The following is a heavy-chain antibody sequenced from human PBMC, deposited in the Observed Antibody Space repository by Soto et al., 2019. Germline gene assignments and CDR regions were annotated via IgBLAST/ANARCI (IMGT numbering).Heavy chain of an antibody. V-gene: IGHV4-38-2*01. CDR3: ACRHFDWLSGDYGMDV. Sequence: SETLSLTCAVSGYSISSGYYRGWIRQPPGKGLEWIGSIYHSGSTYYNPSLKSRVTISVDTSKNQFSLKLSSVTAADTAVYYCACRHFDWLSGDYGMDVWGQGTTVTVSS. CDR2: IYHSGST. CDR1: GYSISSGYY. J-gene: IGHJ6*02. D-gene: IGHD3-9*01.